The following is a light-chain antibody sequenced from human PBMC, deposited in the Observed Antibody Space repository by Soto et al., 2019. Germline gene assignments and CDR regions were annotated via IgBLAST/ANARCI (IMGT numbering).Light chain of an antibody. V-gene: IGKV1-5*03. Sequence: DIQMTQSPSTLSASVGDIVTITCRASQSISSWLAWYQQKPGKAPKLLIYRASILESGIPSRFSGSGSGTEFNLTISSLQPDDFATYYCQEYNSYPRTFGQGTKVEIK. CDR3: QEYNSYPRT. J-gene: IGKJ1*01. CDR2: RAS. CDR1: QSISSW.